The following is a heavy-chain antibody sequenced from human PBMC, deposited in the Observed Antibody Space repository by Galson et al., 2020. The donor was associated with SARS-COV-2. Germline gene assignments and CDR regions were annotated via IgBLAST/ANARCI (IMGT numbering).Heavy chain of an antibody. J-gene: IGHJ4*02. CDR2: INPSGDIT. Sequence: APVKVSCKASGYTFIRFYIHWVRQAPGQGLEWMGVINPSGDITSYAQKLRGRVTVTRDMSTQTVYMELSSLTSEDTAVYYCAREWGDINSSVFDYWGQGSLVVVSS. V-gene: IGHV1-46*04. D-gene: IGHD3-10*01. CDR1: GYTFIRFY. CDR3: AREWGDINSSVFDY.